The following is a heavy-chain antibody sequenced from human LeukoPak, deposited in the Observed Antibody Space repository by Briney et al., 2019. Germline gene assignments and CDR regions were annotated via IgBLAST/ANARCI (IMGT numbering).Heavy chain of an antibody. D-gene: IGHD2/OR15-2a*01. Sequence: GGSLRLSCAASGNYWMHWVRQVPGKGLVWVSHINSDGSWTSYADSVKGRYTISKDNAKNTVYLQMNSLRAEDTAVYYCVSFYETYWGRGTLVTVSS. J-gene: IGHJ4*02. V-gene: IGHV3-74*01. CDR1: GNYW. CDR3: VSFYETY. CDR2: INSDGSWT.